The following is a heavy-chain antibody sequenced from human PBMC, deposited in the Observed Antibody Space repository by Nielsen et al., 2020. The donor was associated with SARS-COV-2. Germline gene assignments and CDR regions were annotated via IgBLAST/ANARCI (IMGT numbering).Heavy chain of an antibody. J-gene: IGHJ6*03. V-gene: IGHV1-18*01. CDR2: ISAYNGNT. CDR3: ASHSSSWLGGYYYYMDV. CDR1: GYTFTSYG. D-gene: IGHD6-13*01. Sequence: ASVKVSCKASGYTFTSYGISWVRQAPGQGLEWMGWISAYNGNTNYAQKLQGRVTMTTDTSTSTAYVELRSLRSEDTAVYYCASHSSSWLGGYYYYMDVWGKGTTVTVSS.